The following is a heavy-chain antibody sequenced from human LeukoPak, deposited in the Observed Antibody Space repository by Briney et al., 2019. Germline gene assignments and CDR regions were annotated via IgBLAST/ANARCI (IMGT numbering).Heavy chain of an antibody. Sequence: PGGSLRLSCAASGFTFSDYYMSWVRQAPGKGLEWIAYISNSGGTIYYADSVKGRFTISRDNAKNSLYLQMNSLRAEDSALYYCARAYSSSRLDYWGQGTLVTVSS. V-gene: IGHV3-11*01. CDR2: ISNSGGTI. CDR3: ARAYSSSRLDY. CDR1: GFTFSDYY. J-gene: IGHJ4*02. D-gene: IGHD6-13*01.